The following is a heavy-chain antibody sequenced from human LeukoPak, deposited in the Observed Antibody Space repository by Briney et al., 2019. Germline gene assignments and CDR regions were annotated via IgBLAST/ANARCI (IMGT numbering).Heavy chain of an antibody. CDR1: GYTFTSYG. CDR3: ARDDSSGFDAFDM. J-gene: IGHJ3*02. Sequence: GASVNASFKASGYTFTSYGISWVRQAPGQGLEWMGWISAYNGNTNYAQKLQGRVTMTTDTSTSTAYMELRSLRSDDTAVYYCARDDSSGFDAFDMWDQRRMVTVSS. D-gene: IGHD3-22*01. CDR2: ISAYNGNT. V-gene: IGHV1-18*01.